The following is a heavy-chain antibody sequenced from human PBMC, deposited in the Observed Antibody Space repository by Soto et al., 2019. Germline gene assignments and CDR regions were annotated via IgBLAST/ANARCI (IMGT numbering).Heavy chain of an antibody. CDR2: ISAYNGNT. V-gene: IGHV1-18*01. Sequence: QVQLVQSGAEVKKPGASVKVSCKASGYTVTSYGISWVRQAPGQGLEWMGWISAYNGNTNYAQKLQGRVTMTTDTSTSTAYMEMSILRSDETAVYSCATLMNCSSTSFYDNDAFDIWGQGTMVTVSS. CDR3: ATLMNCSSTSFYDNDAFDI. D-gene: IGHD2-2*01. CDR1: GYTVTSYG. J-gene: IGHJ3*02.